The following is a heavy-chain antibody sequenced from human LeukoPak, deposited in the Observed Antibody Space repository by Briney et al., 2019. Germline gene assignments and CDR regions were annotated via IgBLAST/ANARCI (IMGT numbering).Heavy chain of an antibody. Sequence: GGSLRLSCAASGVTFSSYGLHWVRQAPGKGLEWVAVIWYDGSNKYYADSVKGRFTISRDNSKNTLYLQMNSLRAEDTAVYYCARDVEMATVELDYWGQGTLVTVSS. D-gene: IGHD5-24*01. J-gene: IGHJ4*02. V-gene: IGHV3-33*01. CDR2: IWYDGSNK. CDR3: ARDVEMATVELDY. CDR1: GVTFSSYG.